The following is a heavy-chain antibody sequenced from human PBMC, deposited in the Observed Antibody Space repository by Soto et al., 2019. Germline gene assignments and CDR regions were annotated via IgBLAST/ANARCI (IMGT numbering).Heavy chain of an antibody. CDR1: EFTLSRDS. D-gene: IGHD3-10*01. J-gene: IGHJ4*02. CDR2: ISSSSTYI. CDR3: ATNYYASASYRYYFDN. V-gene: IGHV3-21*01. Sequence: RGSPRLSSAAPEFTLSRDSMNWVRQAPGKGLEWVSSISSSSTYIYYADSVKGRFTISRDNAKNSLYLQMNSLRAEDTAVYYCATNYYASASYRYYFDNWGQGT.